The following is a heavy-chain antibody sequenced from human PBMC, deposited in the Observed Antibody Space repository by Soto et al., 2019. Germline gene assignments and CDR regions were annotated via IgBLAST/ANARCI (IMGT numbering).Heavy chain of an antibody. CDR1: GYSFTSYW. D-gene: IGHD6-19*01. CDR3: ATPPSIAVAGTINDDAFDI. V-gene: IGHV5-10-1*01. J-gene: IGHJ3*02. CDR2: IDPSDSYA. Sequence: PGESLKISCKGSGYSFTSYWISWVRQMPGKGLEWMGRIDPSDSYANYSPSFQGHVTISADKSISTAYLQWSSLKASDTAMYYCATPPSIAVAGTINDDAFDIWGQGTMVTVSS.